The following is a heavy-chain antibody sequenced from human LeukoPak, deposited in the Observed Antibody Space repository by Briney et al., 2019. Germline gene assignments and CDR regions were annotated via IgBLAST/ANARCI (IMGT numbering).Heavy chain of an antibody. D-gene: IGHD2-2*01. CDR2: ISGYNGNT. CDR1: GYTLTTYG. J-gene: IGHJ6*02. V-gene: IGHV1-18*01. CDR3: ARSVHVKSYCNTISCSGEGMDV. Sequence: ASVKVSCKAFGYTLTTYGITWVRQAPGQGLEWMGWISGYNGNTDYAQKFQDRVTMTTDTSTSTVYLELRSLRSDDTAVYYCARSVHVKSYCNTISCSGEGMDVWGQGTTVIVSS.